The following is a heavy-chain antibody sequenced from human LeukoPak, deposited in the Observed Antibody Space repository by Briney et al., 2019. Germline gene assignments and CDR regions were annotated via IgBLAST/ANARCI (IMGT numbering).Heavy chain of an antibody. V-gene: IGHV4-39*02. J-gene: IGHJ4*02. D-gene: IGHD3-9*01. CDR2: IYYSGST. Sequence: PSETLSLTCTVSGGSISSSSYYWGWIRQPPGKGLEWIGSIYYSGSTYYNPSLKSRVTISVYTSKNQFSLKLSSVTAADTAVYYCAREGDILTGYRVEGYFDYWGQGTLVTVSS. CDR3: AREGDILTGYRVEGYFDY. CDR1: GGSISSSSYY.